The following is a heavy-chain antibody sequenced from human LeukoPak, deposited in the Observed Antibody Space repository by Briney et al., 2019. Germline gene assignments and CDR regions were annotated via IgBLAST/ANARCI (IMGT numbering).Heavy chain of an antibody. Sequence: SETLSLTCTVSGGSISSGGYYWSWIRQHPGKGLEWIGYIYYSGSTNYNPSLKSRVTISVDTSKNQFSLKLSSVTAADTAVYYCARDPGGYGDYVGYFDYWGQGTLVTVSS. V-gene: IGHV4-61*08. CDR2: IYYSGST. J-gene: IGHJ4*02. D-gene: IGHD4-17*01. CDR1: GGSISSGGYY. CDR3: ARDPGGYGDYVGYFDY.